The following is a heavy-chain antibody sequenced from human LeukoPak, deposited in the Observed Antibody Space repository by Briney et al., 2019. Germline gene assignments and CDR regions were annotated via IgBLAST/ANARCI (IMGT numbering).Heavy chain of an antibody. J-gene: IGHJ4*02. D-gene: IGHD4-23*01. Sequence: GGSLRLSCAASGFTFSSYGMHWVRQAPGKGLKWVAVISYDGSNKYYADSVKGRFTISRDNSKNTLYLQMNSLRAEDTAVYYCAAFGNADYWGQGTLVTVSS. CDR3: AAFGNADY. V-gene: IGHV3-30*03. CDR2: ISYDGSNK. CDR1: GFTFSSYG.